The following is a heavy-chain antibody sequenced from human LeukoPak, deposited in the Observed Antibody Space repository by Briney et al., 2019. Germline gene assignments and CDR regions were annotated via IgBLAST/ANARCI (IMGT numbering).Heavy chain of an antibody. CDR2: IQYDGSRE. CDR1: GFTFSTSD. V-gene: IGHV3-30*02. CDR3: AKDLFF. Sequence: GGSLRLSCAASGFTFSTSDMHWVRQAPGKGLEWVSFIQYDGSRENYSDSVKGRFSISRDNARNTLYLQMYSLRPDDTAVYYCAKDLFFWGQGTVVTVSS. J-gene: IGHJ3*01. D-gene: IGHD3-9*01.